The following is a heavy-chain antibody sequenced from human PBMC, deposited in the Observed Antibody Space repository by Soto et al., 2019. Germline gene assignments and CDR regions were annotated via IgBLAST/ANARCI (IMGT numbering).Heavy chain of an antibody. CDR3: AKHLGYSSTYGMDV. CDR1: GFTFSSYA. CDR2: ISGSGGST. J-gene: IGHJ6*02. V-gene: IGHV3-23*01. Sequence: EVQLLESGGGLVQPGGSLRLSCAAPGFTFSSYAMSWVHQAPGKGLEWVSSISGSGGSTYFADSVKGRFTISRDNSKNTLYLQMNSLRVEDTAVYYCAKHLGYSSTYGMDVWGQGTTVTVSS. D-gene: IGHD6-13*01.